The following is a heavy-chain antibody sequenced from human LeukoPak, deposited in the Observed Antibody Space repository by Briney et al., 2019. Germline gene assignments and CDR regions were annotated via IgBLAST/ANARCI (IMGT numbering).Heavy chain of an antibody. CDR2: INPNTGDT. CDR1: GYTFTGYY. J-gene: IGHJ4*02. Sequence: GASVKVSCKASGYTFTGYYIHWVRQAPGQGLEWMGCINPNTGDTNYAQKFQGRVTMTSDTSISTAYMELTRLRSDDTDVYYCARGYYDSSAYYSADYWGQGTLVTVSS. D-gene: IGHD3-22*01. CDR3: ARGYYDSSAYYSADY. V-gene: IGHV1-2*02.